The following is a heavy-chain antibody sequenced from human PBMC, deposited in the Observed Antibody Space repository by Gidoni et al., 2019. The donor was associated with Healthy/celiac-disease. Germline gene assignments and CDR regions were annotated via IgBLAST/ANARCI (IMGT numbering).Heavy chain of an antibody. CDR3: ARGSPIVVVPAAITGGSWFDP. J-gene: IGHJ5*02. V-gene: IGHV4-34*01. D-gene: IGHD2-2*02. CDR2: INHSGST. CDR1: GGSFSGYY. Sequence: QVQLQQWGAGLLKPSETLSLTCAVYGGSFSGYYWSWIRQPPGKGLEWIGEINHSGSTNYNPSLKSRVTISVDTSKNQFSLKLSSVTAADTAVYYCARGSPIVVVPAAITGGSWFDPWGQGTLVTVSS.